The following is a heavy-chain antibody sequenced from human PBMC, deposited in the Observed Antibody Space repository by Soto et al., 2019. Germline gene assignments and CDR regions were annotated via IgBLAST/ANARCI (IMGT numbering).Heavy chain of an antibody. D-gene: IGHD1-26*01. Sequence: PVGSLRLSCAASGFTFNTYAMTWVRQAPGKGLEWVSAISGSGGTTYYADSVKGRFTISRDNSKNTMFLQMNSLRADDTAVYYCARDLAKGGGSAGFDYWGQGTLVTVSS. V-gene: IGHV3-23*01. CDR3: ARDLAKGGGSAGFDY. J-gene: IGHJ4*02. CDR2: ISGSGGTT. CDR1: GFTFNTYA.